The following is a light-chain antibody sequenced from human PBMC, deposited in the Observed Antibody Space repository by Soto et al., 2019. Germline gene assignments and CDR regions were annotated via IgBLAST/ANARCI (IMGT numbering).Light chain of an antibody. V-gene: IGKV3-20*01. CDR1: QSVSSSY. J-gene: IGKJ2*01. CDR2: GAS. Sequence: EIVLTQSPGTLSLSPGERATLSCRASQSVSSSYLAWYQQKPGQAPRLLIYGASSRATGIPDRFSGSGSGTDVTLTISRLEPEDFAVYYCQPYGSSPRTFGQGTKLEIK. CDR3: QPYGSSPRT.